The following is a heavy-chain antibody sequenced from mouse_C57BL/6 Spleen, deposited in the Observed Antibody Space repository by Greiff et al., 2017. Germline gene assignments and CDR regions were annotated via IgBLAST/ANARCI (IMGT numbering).Heavy chain of an antibody. V-gene: IGHV1-9*01. CDR3: ARRKNYYDYNYYAMDY. CDR1: GYTFTGYW. J-gene: IGHJ4*01. Sequence: VQLQQSGAELMKPGASVKLSCKATGYTFTGYWIEWVKQRPGHGLEWIGEILPGSGSTNYNEKFKGKATFTADTSSNTAYMQLSSLTTADSAIYYCARRKNYYDYNYYAMDYWGQGTSVTVSS. CDR2: ILPGSGST. D-gene: IGHD2-4*01.